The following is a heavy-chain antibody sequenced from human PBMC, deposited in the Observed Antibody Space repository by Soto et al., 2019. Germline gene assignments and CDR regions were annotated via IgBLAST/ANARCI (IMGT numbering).Heavy chain of an antibody. CDR1: GFTFSHYG. Sequence: GGSLRLSCAASGFTFSHYGMHWVRQAPGKGLEWVAAIQYDGSKKYYADSVKGRFAISRDSSTDTVYLQMNTLRAEDTALYYCARDDCGRPSCLAYWGQGTLVTVSS. V-gene: IGHV3-33*01. CDR2: IQYDGSKK. CDR3: ARDDCGRPSCLAY. D-gene: IGHD2-2*01. J-gene: IGHJ4*02.